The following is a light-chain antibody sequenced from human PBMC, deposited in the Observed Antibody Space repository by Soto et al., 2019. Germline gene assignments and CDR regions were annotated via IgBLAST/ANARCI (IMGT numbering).Light chain of an antibody. CDR2: YDS. CDR3: QVWEATGDQVV. V-gene: IGLV3-21*01. Sequence: SYELTQPPSVSVAPGETARISCGGNNVGSRSFHWYQQKPGQAPFLVIYYDSDRPSGIPERFSGSNSGNTATLIISRVEAGDEADYYCQVWEATGDQVVFGGGTKLTVL. J-gene: IGLJ2*01. CDR1: NVGSRS.